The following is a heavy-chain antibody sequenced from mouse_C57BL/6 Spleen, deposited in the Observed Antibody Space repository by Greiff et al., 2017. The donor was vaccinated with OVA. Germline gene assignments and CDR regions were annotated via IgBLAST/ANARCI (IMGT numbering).Heavy chain of an antibody. V-gene: IGHV1-69*01. J-gene: IGHJ1*03. CDR1: GYTFTSYW. CDR2: IDPSDSSP. D-gene: IGHD2-3*01. Sequence: QVQLQQPGAELVMPGASVKLSCKASGYTFTSYWMNWVKQRHGQGLEWIGEIDPSDSSPHSNQKFKGKSTLYVDKSSSTSYMQLSSLTSEDSAVYYCARCPYYDGYYVGYWYFDVWGTGTTVTVSS. CDR3: ARCPYYDGYYVGYWYFDV.